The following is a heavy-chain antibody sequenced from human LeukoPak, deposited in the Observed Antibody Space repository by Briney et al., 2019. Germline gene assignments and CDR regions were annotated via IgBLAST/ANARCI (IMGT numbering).Heavy chain of an antibody. CDR2: IYYSGST. Sequence: SETLSLTCTVSDGSISSSSYYWGWIRQPPGKGLEWIGSIYYSGSTYYNPSLKSRVTISVDTSKNQFSLKLSSVTAADTAVYYCARGASYYGSGSYYPNWFDPWGQGTLVTVSS. CDR1: DGSISSSSYY. CDR3: ARGASYYGSGSYYPNWFDP. V-gene: IGHV4-39*07. J-gene: IGHJ5*02. D-gene: IGHD3-10*01.